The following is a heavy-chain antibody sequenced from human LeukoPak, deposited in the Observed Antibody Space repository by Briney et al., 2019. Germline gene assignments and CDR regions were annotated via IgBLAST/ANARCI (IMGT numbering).Heavy chain of an antibody. CDR3: ARGGCRVCSGGGPYDY. V-gene: IGHV3-7*01. CDR1: GFTFSNYW. CDR2: IKQDGSEK. J-gene: IGHJ4*02. D-gene: IGHD2-15*01. Sequence: GGSLRLSCAASGFTFSNYWMSWVRQAPGKGLEWVAIIKQDGSEKYSVDSVKGRFTISRDNAKNSLYLQMNSLRAEDTAVYYCARGGCRVCSGGGPYDYWGQGTLVTVSS.